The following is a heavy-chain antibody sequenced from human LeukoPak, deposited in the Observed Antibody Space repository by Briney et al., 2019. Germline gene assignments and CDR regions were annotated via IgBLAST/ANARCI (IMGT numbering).Heavy chain of an antibody. V-gene: IGHV4-39*07. D-gene: IGHD5-18*01. CDR3: ARIETSGYTYGYLAY. Sequence: PSETLSLTCTVSGGSISSSVDYWGWMRQPPGTGLEWIGSFYYRGNTYYNPSLRSRVTISVDTSKNQFSLRLSSVTAADTAVYYCARIETSGYTYGYLAYWGQGTLVTVSS. CDR2: FYYRGNT. CDR1: GGSISSSVDY. J-gene: IGHJ4*02.